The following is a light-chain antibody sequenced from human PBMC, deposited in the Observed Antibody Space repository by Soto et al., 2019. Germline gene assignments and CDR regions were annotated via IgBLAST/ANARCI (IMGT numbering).Light chain of an antibody. Sequence: ILLTQSPGTLSLSPGERATLSCRASQSVDSGSLAWYQQRPGQTPRLLIYATSYRATGIPDRFSGSGSGTDFTLTISSLEPEDFAVYYCQQRSNWPPTFGQGTKVDIK. V-gene: IGKV3D-20*02. CDR3: QQRSNWPPT. CDR1: QSVDSGS. J-gene: IGKJ1*01. CDR2: ATS.